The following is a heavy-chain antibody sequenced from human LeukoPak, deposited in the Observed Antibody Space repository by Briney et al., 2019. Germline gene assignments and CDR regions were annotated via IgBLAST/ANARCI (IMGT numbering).Heavy chain of an antibody. J-gene: IGHJ4*02. CDR1: GGSISCYY. CDR2: IHYSGST. V-gene: IGHV4-59*08. Sequence: YPSETLSLTCTVSGGSISCYYWSWIRQPPGKVLEWIGYIHYSGSTNHNPSLKSRVTISVDTSKNQFSLKLSSVTAADTAVYYCASGDYGDFSRFDFWGQGTLVTVSS. CDR3: ASGDYGDFSRFDF. D-gene: IGHD4-17*01.